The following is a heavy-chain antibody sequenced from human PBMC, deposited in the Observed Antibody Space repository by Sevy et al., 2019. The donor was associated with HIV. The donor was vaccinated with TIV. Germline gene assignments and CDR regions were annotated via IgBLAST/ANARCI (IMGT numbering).Heavy chain of an antibody. CDR1: GFIFSNSP. V-gene: IGHV3-30-3*01. CDR3: AKDIAATAYYYYGFDV. J-gene: IGHJ6*02. D-gene: IGHD6-13*01. Sequence: GGSLRLSCAASGFIFSNSPLHWVRQAPGKGLDWVAVISIDGSDKYYADSVKGRFTISRDNSKNTLYLQMNSLRAEDTAIYFCAKDIAATAYYYYGFDVRGQGTTVTVSS. CDR2: ISIDGSDK.